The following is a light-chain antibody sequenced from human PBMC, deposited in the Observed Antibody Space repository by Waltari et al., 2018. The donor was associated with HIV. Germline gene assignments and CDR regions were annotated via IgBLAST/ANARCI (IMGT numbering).Light chain of an antibody. J-gene: IGLJ2*01. V-gene: IGLV2-14*03. CDR2: EVT. CDR1: SSNIAYYDY. Sequence: QSALPQPASVSGSPGQSIVLPCTGSSSNIAYYDYFPWYQQYPGQAPKALIYEVTSRPSGTSSRFSGSKSATTAFLAISKLQTDDEADYFCSSYTRRGTVVFGGGTRLTVL. CDR3: SSYTRRGTVV.